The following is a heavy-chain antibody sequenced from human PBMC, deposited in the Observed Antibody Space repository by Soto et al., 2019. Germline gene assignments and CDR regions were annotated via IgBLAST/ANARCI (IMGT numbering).Heavy chain of an antibody. CDR2: ISSSGSTI. CDR3: ARDHKGGYYYYGMDV. J-gene: IGHJ6*02. CDR1: GFTFSSYE. V-gene: IGHV3-48*03. Sequence: HPGGSLRLSCAASGFTFSSYEMSWVRQAPGKGLEWVSYISSSGSTIYYADSVKGRFTISRDNAKNSLYLQMNSLRAEDTAVYYCARDHKGGYYYYGMDVWGQGTTVTVSS.